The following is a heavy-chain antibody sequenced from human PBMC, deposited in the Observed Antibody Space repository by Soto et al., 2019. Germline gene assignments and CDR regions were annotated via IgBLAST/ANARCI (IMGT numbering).Heavy chain of an antibody. Sequence: ASVKVSCKAPGYTFTSYGISWVRQAPGQGLEWMGWISAYNGNTNYAQKLQGRVTMTTDTSTSTAYMELRSLRSDDTAVYYCARDVEKRNFYEFWSGSLHWGQGALVTVSS. CDR1: GYTFTSYG. J-gene: IGHJ4*02. V-gene: IGHV1-18*01. CDR3: ARDVEKRNFYEFWSGSLH. CDR2: ISAYNGNT. D-gene: IGHD3-3*01.